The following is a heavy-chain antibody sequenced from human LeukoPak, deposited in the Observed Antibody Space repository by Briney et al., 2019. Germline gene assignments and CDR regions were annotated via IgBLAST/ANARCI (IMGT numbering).Heavy chain of an antibody. CDR1: SDSISSYY. CDR2: IYYSGST. V-gene: IGHV4-30-4*08. J-gene: IGHJ4*02. CDR3: AREGAYDTTYYFDY. Sequence: PSETLSLTCTVSSDSISSYYWSWIRQPPGKGLEWIGYIYYSGSTYYNPSLKSRVTISVDTSKNQFSLKLSSVTAADTAVYYCAREGAYDTTYYFDYWGQGTLVTVSS. D-gene: IGHD3-3*01.